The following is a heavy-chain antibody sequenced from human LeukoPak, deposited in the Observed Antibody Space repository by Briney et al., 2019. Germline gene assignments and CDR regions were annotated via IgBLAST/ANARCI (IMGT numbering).Heavy chain of an antibody. Sequence: PGGSLRLSCAASGSTFSNYAMSWVRQAPGKGLEWVSAISGSGGGTYYADSVKGRFTISRDNSKSTLYLQMNSLRAEDTAIYYCAREGEVVPAAPVDYWGQGTLVTVSS. D-gene: IGHD2-2*01. CDR1: GSTFSNYA. J-gene: IGHJ4*02. V-gene: IGHV3-23*01. CDR3: AREGEVVPAAPVDY. CDR2: ISGSGGGT.